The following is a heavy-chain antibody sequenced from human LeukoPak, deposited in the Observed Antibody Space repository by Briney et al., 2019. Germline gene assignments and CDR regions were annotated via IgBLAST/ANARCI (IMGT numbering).Heavy chain of an antibody. Sequence: SETLSLTCSVSIYSISSGYYWGWIRQPPGKGLEWIWRMEWMGSIYHSGSAYYNPSLKSRVTISIATSKNQFSLKVTSVTASDTAMYYCVRDHVSPGLSNWFDPWGQGTLVTVSS. D-gene: IGHD3-16*01. CDR2: IYHSGSA. CDR3: VRDHVSPGLSNWFDP. CDR1: IYSISSGYY. J-gene: IGHJ5*02. V-gene: IGHV4-38-2*02.